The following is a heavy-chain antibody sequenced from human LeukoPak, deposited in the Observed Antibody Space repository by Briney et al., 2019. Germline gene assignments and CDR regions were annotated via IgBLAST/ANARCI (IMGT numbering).Heavy chain of an antibody. CDR2: FDPENGDT. CDR3: AKDHANTPVVTN. V-gene: IGHV1-24*01. CDR1: GYTLTELS. J-gene: IGHJ4*02. Sequence: ASVKVSCKVSGYTLTELSIHWVRQAPGKGLEWMGGFDPENGDTIYAQKFQGRVTMTQETSTDTAYMELSSLRSGDTAIYYCAKDHANTPVVTNWGQGILVSVSS. D-gene: IGHD2-21*02.